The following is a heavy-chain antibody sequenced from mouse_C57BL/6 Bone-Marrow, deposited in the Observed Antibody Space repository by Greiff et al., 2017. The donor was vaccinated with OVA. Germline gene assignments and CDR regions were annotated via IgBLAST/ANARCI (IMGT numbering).Heavy chain of an antibody. D-gene: IGHD1-1*01. CDR3: ASDYYGSSPRYFDV. Sequence: QVQLQQPGAELVKPGASVKLSCKASGYTFTSYWLQWVKQRPGQGLEWIGEIDPPDSYTNYNQKFKGKATLTVDTSSSTAYMQLSSLTSEDSAVYYCASDYYGSSPRYFDVWGTGTTVTVSS. V-gene: IGHV1-50*01. J-gene: IGHJ1*03. CDR2: IDPPDSYT. CDR1: GYTFTSYW.